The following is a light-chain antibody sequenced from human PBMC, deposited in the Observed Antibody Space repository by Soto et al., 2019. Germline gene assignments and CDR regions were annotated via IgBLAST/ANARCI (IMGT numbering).Light chain of an antibody. CDR2: EVT. CDR1: SSDVGTYDD. V-gene: IGLV2-14*01. Sequence: QSALTQPASVSASPGQSITISCTGTSSDVGTYDDVSWYRQHPGKAPKLLIYEVTNRPSGVSNRFSGSKSGNTASLTISGLQAEEEADYYCSSYTTSSTYVFGSGTKLTVL. CDR3: SSYTTSSTYV. J-gene: IGLJ1*01.